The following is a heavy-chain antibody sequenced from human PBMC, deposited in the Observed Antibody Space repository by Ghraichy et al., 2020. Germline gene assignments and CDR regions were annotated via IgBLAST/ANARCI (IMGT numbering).Heavy chain of an antibody. J-gene: IGHJ4*02. V-gene: IGHV3-23*01. CDR1: GLTFSSHP. CDR3: VSKGGGIDYYPFDF. Sequence: GSLRLSCAASGLTFSSHPMSWVRQAPGKGLEWVSTIDSGGDATHYADPVRGRFTVSRDNPNNIVYLQMNSLRAEDTAVYYCVSKGGGIDYYPFDFWGRGTLVTVSS. D-gene: IGHD3-22*01. CDR2: IDSGGDAT.